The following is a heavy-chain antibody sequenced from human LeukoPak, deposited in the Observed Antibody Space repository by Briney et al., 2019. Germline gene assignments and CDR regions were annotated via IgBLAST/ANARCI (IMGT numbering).Heavy chain of an antibody. Sequence: ASVKVSCKTSGYTFTGYYLHWVRQAPGQGLEWMGRINPNSGGTNSAQKFQGRVTMTRDTSISTAYMELNRLTSDDTAVYYCARDIWSSSDCWGQGTLVSVSS. CDR1: GYTFTGYY. J-gene: IGHJ4*02. CDR2: INPNSGGT. V-gene: IGHV1-2*06. D-gene: IGHD6-19*01. CDR3: ARDIWSSSDC.